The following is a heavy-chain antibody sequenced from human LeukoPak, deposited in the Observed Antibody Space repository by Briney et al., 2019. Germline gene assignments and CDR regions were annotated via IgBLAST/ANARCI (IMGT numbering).Heavy chain of an antibody. CDR2: ISSSGSTI. Sequence: GGSLRLSCAASGFTFSSYEMNWVRQAPGKGLEWVSYISSSGSTIYYADSVKGRSTISRDNAKNSLYLQMNSLRAEDTAVYYCAILPMGVSGSGSYYGYFDYWGQGTLVTVSS. CDR1: GFTFSSYE. CDR3: AILPMGVSGSGSYYGYFDY. V-gene: IGHV3-48*03. D-gene: IGHD3-10*01. J-gene: IGHJ4*02.